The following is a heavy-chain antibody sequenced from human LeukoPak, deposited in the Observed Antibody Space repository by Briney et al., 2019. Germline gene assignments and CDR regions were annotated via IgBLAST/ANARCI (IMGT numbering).Heavy chain of an antibody. CDR1: GYTFTSYY. V-gene: IGHV1-46*01. J-gene: IGHJ5*02. CDR3: ARDRIAAAEVGFDP. D-gene: IGHD6-13*01. Sequence: ASVKLSCKASGYTFTSYYMHWVRQAPGQGLEWMGMINPSGGTTRYAQKSQGRVTMTRDMSTSTVYMELSSLRSEDTAVYYCARDRIAAAEVGFDPWGQGTLVTVSS. CDR2: INPSGGTT.